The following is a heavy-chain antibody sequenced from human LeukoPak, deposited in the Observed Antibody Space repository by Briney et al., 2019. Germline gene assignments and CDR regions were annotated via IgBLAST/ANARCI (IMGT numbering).Heavy chain of an antibody. CDR1: GGTFSSYA. J-gene: IGHJ4*02. D-gene: IGHD1-26*01. Sequence: SVKVSCKASGGTFSSYAISWVRQAPGQGLEWIGRIIPIFGTANYAQKFQGRVTITTDESTSTAYMELSSLRSEDTAVYYCARSSIVGATTYSDYWGQGTLVTVSS. CDR3: ARSSIVGATTYSDY. CDR2: IIPIFGTA. V-gene: IGHV1-69*05.